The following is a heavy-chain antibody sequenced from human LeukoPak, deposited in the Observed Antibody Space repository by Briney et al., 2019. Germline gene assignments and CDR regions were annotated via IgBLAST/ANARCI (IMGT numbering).Heavy chain of an antibody. CDR3: AKGTVVVTAPRAEYFQH. V-gene: IGHV3-23*01. CDR2: ISGSGSST. CDR1: GIAFSSYA. D-gene: IGHD2-21*02. J-gene: IGHJ1*01. Sequence: PGGSLRLSCAASGIAFSSYAMNWVRQAPGKGLEWVSGISGSGSSTYYADSVKGRFTISRDNSKNTLFLQMNSLRAEDTAVYYCAKGTVVVTAPRAEYFQHWGQGTLVTVSS.